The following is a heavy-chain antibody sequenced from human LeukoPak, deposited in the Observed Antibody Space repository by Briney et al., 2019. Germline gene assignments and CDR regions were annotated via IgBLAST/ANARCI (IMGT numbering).Heavy chain of an antibody. CDR1: GFIFSNYW. V-gene: IGHV3-74*01. Sequence: PRGSLRLSCAASGFIFSNYWMHWVRQAPGKGLVWVSRIVSDGSSTSNADSVKGRFTISRDNAKNSLYLQMNSLRAEDTAVYYCARSNLLDAFDIWGQGTMVTVSS. J-gene: IGHJ3*02. CDR2: IVSDGSST. CDR3: ARSNLLDAFDI. D-gene: IGHD1-14*01.